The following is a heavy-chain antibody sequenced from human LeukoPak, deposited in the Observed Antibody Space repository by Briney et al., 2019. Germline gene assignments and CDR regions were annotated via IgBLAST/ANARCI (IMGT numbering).Heavy chain of an antibody. Sequence: GGSLRLSCATSGFTFSNYAMSWVRQAPGKGLEWVSAIGSSTFGTYYADSVKGRFTISRDISRNTVYLQMNSLRVEDTAIYFCAKHSGQGDFNYWGQGALVTVSS. CDR1: GFTFSNYA. J-gene: IGHJ4*02. V-gene: IGHV3-23*01. CDR2: IGSSTFGT. CDR3: AKHSGQGDFNY. D-gene: IGHD3-3*01.